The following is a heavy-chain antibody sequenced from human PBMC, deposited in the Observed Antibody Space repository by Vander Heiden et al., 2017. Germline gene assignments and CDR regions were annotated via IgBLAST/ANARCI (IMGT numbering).Heavy chain of an antibody. J-gene: IGHJ4*02. D-gene: IGHD2-2*01. V-gene: IGHV3-30*04. CDR3: ARDGPPAADYTLFDY. CDR2: ISYDGSNK. CDR1: GFNLSGYA. Sequence: QVQLVESGGGVVQPGRSLRLSCAASGFNLSGYAMPWCRQAPGKGLEWVAVISYDGSNKYYADSVKGRFTISRDNSKNTLYLQMNSLRAEDTAVYYCARDGPPAADYTLFDYWGQGTLVTVSS.